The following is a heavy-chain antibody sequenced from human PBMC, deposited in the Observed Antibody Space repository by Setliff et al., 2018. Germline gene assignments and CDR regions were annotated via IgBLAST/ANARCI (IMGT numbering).Heavy chain of an antibody. CDR3: ARNWHWGFDP. Sequence: PSETLSLTCAVYGGSFSTYYWIWIRQPPGKGLEWIGEINLGGSPTYNPSLKSRVTISIYKSKNQLSLDLTSVTAADTAVYYCARNWHWGFDPWGRGALVTVSS. V-gene: IGHV4-34*01. D-gene: IGHD1-7*01. CDR2: INLGGSP. CDR1: GGSFSTYY. J-gene: IGHJ5*02.